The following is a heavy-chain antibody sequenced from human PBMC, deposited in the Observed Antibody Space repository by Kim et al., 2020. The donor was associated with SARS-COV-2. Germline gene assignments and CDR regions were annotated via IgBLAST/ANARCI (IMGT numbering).Heavy chain of an antibody. V-gene: IGHV4-59*01. CDR3: ASTGVGAVGWFDP. D-gene: IGHD1-26*01. J-gene: IGHJ5*02. Sequence: SETLSLTCSVSGGPIRSYYWTWFRQSPGKKLEWIGYVYHTGNTNYNPSLRGRVTISLDTSKRQFSLTLTSVTAADTAVYYCASTGVGAVGWFDPWGQGTLVSVSS. CDR1: GGPIRSYY. CDR2: VYHTGNT.